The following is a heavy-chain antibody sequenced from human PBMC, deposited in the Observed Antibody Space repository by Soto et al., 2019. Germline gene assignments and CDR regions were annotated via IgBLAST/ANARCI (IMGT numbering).Heavy chain of an antibody. J-gene: IGHJ5*02. CDR2: IYYSGST. D-gene: IGHD4-17*01. CDR3: ARTLFTYGCWFDP. V-gene: IGHV4-59*01. CDR1: GGSISSYY. Sequence: QVQLQESGPGLVKPSETLSLTCTVSGGSISSYYWSWIRQPPGKGLEWIGYIYYSGSTNYNPSLKSRVTISVDTSKNQFSLNLCAVTAVDTAVYYCARTLFTYGCWFDPWGQGTLVTVSS.